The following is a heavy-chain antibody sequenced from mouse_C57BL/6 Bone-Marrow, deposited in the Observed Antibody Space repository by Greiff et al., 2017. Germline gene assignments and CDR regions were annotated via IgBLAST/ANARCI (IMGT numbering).Heavy chain of an antibody. D-gene: IGHD1-1*01. Sequence: VQLQLSGPELVKPGASVKIPCKASGYTFPDYNMDWVKQSHGKILEWIGDINPNNGGTIYSPKFKGKATLTVGKSSRTACLEFRSLTSEDTAVYYCAKRPVYYGSSMDFDYWGQGTTLTGSS. CDR1: GYTFPDYN. J-gene: IGHJ2*01. V-gene: IGHV1-18*01. CDR2: INPNNGGT. CDR3: AKRPVYYGSSMDFDY.